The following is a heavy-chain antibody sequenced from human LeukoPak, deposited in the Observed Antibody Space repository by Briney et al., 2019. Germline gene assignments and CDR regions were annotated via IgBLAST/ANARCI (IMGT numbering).Heavy chain of an antibody. V-gene: IGHV3-23*01. CDR2: IIPSGGRT. Sequence: GGSLRLSCEASGFTFNNYVMSWVRQAPGKGLEWVSSIIPSGGRTNYAESVKGRFTISRDNSKNTVDLQMNTLRAEDTVVYYCAKGEDGFEYYYYMDGWGKGTTVTVS. CDR1: GFTFNNYV. CDR3: AKGEDGFEYYYYMDG. D-gene: IGHD2/OR15-2a*01. J-gene: IGHJ6*03.